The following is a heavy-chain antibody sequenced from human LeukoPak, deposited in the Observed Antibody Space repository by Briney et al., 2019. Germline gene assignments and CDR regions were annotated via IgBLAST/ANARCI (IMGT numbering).Heavy chain of an antibody. J-gene: IGHJ6*02. CDR1: GFTFNSYG. Sequence: PGGSLRLSCAASGFTFNSYGMHWVRQAPGKGLEWVAVIWYDGSNKYYADSVKGRFTISRDNSKNTLYLQMNSLRAEDTAVYYCARIPFFDYGMDVWGQGTTVTVSS. V-gene: IGHV3-33*01. CDR2: IWYDGSNK. CDR3: ARIPFFDYGMDV.